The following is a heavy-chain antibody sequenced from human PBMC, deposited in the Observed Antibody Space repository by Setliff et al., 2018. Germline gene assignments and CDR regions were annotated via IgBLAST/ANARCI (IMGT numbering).Heavy chain of an antibody. CDR1: GDTLTTYA. Sequence: SVKVSCKASGDTLTTYAIHWVRQAPGQGLEWMGMIIPIFGSPHYAQRFQDRVIITADVSTRTAYMDLSSLRSEDTAIYYCARDSQLGFYYFDSWGRGTRVTVSS. V-gene: IGHV1-69*13. CDR2: IIPIFGSP. D-gene: IGHD1-1*01. J-gene: IGHJ4*02. CDR3: ARDSQLGFYYFDS.